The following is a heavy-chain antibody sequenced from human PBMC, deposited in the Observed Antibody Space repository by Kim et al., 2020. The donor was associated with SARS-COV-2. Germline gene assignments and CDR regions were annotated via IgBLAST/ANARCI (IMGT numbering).Heavy chain of an antibody. V-gene: IGHV3-23*01. J-gene: IGHJ3*02. Sequence: GGSLRLSCAASGFTFSTYAMTWVRQAPGKGLEWVSTISGSADASYYAGSVKGRFAISRDNSKNTLYLQMNSLRADDTAVYYCAKPFLYYSGSWGILLDAFDMWGQGTMITVSS. D-gene: IGHD3-10*01. CDR1: GFTFSTYA. CDR3: AKPFLYYSGSWGILLDAFDM. CDR2: ISGSADAS.